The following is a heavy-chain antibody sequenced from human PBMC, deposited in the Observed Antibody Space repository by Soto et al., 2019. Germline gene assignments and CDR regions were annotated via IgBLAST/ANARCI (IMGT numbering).Heavy chain of an antibody. CDR2: IYYSGST. V-gene: IGHV4-39*01. Sequence: ASGTLSLTCTVSGGSISSSSYYWGWIRQPPGKGLEWIGSIYYSGSTYYNPSLKSRATISVDTSKNQFSLKLSSVTAADTAVYYCARHWVATGNFDYWGQGTLVTVSS. D-gene: IGHD5-12*01. CDR1: GGSISSSSYY. CDR3: ARHWVATGNFDY. J-gene: IGHJ4*02.